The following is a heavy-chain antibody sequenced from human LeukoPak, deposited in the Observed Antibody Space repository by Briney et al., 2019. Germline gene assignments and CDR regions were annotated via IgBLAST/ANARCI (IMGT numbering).Heavy chain of an antibody. Sequence: PSETLSLTCTVYGGSISSGNYYWNWIRQPPEKGLEWVGYISYSGSTVYNPSLKSRVTISVDRSKNQFSLKLSSVTAADTAAYYCARGNSFFDYWGQGTLVTVSS. V-gene: IGHV4-30-4*01. J-gene: IGHJ4*02. CDR2: ISYSGST. CDR1: GGSISSGNYY. CDR3: ARGNSFFDY.